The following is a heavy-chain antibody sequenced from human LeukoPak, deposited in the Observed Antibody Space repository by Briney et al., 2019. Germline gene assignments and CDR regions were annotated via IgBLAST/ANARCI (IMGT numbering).Heavy chain of an antibody. V-gene: IGHV4-30-4*01. CDR2: MYYSGST. CDR1: GGSISSGDYY. D-gene: IGHD3-22*01. J-gene: IGHJ5*02. CDR3: ARPYYYDSRIDP. Sequence: SQTLSLTCTVSGGSISSGDYYWSWIRQPPGKGLERIAYMYYSGSTYYNPSLKSRVTMSADTSKNQLSLKLSSVTAADTAVYYCARPYYYDSRIDPWGQGILVTVSS.